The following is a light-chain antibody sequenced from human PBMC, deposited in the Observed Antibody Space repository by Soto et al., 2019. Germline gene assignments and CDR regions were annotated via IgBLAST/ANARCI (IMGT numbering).Light chain of an antibody. V-gene: IGKV3-15*01. CDR1: QSVSSN. CDR3: HQYNNWPPYT. J-gene: IGKJ2*01. CDR2: GAS. Sequence: EIVMTQSPATLSVSPGERATLSCRASQSVSSNLAWYQQKPGQAPRRLIYGASTMATGIPARFSGSGSGTEFTLIIISLQSEDFAVYYCHQYNNWPPYTFGQGTKLEIK.